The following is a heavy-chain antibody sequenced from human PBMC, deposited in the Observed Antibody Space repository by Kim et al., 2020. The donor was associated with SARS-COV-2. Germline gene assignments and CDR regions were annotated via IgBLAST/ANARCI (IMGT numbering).Heavy chain of an antibody. D-gene: IGHD3-10*01. CDR2: IYTSGST. Sequence: SETLSLTCTVSGGSISSGSYYWSWIRQPAGKGLEWIGRIYTSGSTNYNPSLKSRVTISVDTSKNQFSLKLSSVTAADTAVYYCARGSSTMVRGVIHYYYGMDVWGQGTTVTVSS. CDR1: GGSISSGSYY. J-gene: IGHJ6*02. V-gene: IGHV4-61*02. CDR3: ARGSSTMVRGVIHYYYGMDV.